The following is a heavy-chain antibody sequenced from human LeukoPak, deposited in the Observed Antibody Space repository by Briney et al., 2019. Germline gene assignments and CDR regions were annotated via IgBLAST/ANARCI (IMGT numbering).Heavy chain of an antibody. D-gene: IGHD5-24*01. CDR1: GFTFSSYA. Sequence: GGSLSLSCAASGFTFSSYAMHWVRQAPGKGLEWVAVISYDGSNKYYADSVKGRFTISRDNSKNTLYLQMNSLRAEDTAVYYCARAGDGYNYDYWGQGTLVTVSS. CDR3: ARAGDGYNYDY. V-gene: IGHV3-30*04. J-gene: IGHJ4*02. CDR2: ISYDGSNK.